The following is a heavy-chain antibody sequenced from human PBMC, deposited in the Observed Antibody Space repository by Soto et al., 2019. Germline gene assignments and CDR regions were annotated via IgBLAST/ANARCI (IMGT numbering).Heavy chain of an antibody. D-gene: IGHD2-8*01. CDR3: LKGEMYAGKFTPNFDR. Sequence: SETLSLTCTVSGDSLRSSYHCWGWIRQYPGKGLGLDGRIYNTGNNCNNPSPKKCVSISVDMANKEISPGLRAGSVAKTAVYYCLKGEMYAGKFTPNFDRWGQGALVTVSS. V-gene: IGHV4-39*03. CDR1: GDSLRSSYHC. J-gene: IGHJ4*02. CDR2: IYNTGNN.